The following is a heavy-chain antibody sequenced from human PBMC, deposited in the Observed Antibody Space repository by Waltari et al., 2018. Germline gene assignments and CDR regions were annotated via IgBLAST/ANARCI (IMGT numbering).Heavy chain of an antibody. CDR3: ASAQLELGDAFDI. Sequence: QLQLQESGPGLVKPSETLSLTCTVSGGSISSSSYYWGWIRQPPGKGLEWIGSIYYSGSTYYNPSLKSRVTISVDTSKNQFSLKLSSVTAADTAVYYCASAQLELGDAFDIWGQGTMVTVSS. J-gene: IGHJ3*02. CDR2: IYYSGST. V-gene: IGHV4-39*01. D-gene: IGHD1-7*01. CDR1: GGSISSSSYY.